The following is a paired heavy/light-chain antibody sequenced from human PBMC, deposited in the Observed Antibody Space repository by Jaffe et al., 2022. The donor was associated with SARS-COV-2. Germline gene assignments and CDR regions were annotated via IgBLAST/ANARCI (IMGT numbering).Light chain of an antibody. CDR1: SSHVGSHNF. Sequence: QSALTQPASVSGSPGQSITISCSGTSSHVGSHNFVSWYQQLPGKAPRLIIYEGYKRPSGVSNRFSGSQSGSTASLTISGLQAEDEAHYYCCSYANSNTLGFGGGTKLTVL. CDR2: EGY. V-gene: IGLV2-23*01. CDR3: CSYANSNTLG. J-gene: IGLJ3*02.
Heavy chain of an antibody. Sequence: QVQLVQSGSELKKPGASVKVSCKASGYIFTGYGLNWVRQAPGQGLEWMGYINTNTGTPTYAQAFTGRFVFSLDTSVSTSYLQISSLKVADTAIYYCARDLHYLGSGLETRTWFDPWGQGTLVTVSS. J-gene: IGHJ5*02. CDR2: INTNTGTP. CDR1: GYIFTGYG. V-gene: IGHV7-4-1*02. D-gene: IGHD3-10*01. CDR3: ARDLHYLGSGLETRTWFDP.